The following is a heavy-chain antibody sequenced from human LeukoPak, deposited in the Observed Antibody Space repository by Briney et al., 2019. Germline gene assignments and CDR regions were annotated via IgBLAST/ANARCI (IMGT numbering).Heavy chain of an antibody. D-gene: IGHD3-10*01. CDR2: IYYSGST. CDR1: GGSISSGGYY. CDR3: ARAQGVRGVYYYYYYGMDA. J-gene: IGHJ6*02. Sequence: SETLSLTCTVSGGSISSGGYYWGWIRQPPGKGLEWIGSIYYSGSTYYNPSLKSRVTISVDTSKNQFSLKLSSVTAADTAVYYCARAQGVRGVYYYYYYGMDAWGQGTTVTVSS. V-gene: IGHV4-39*01.